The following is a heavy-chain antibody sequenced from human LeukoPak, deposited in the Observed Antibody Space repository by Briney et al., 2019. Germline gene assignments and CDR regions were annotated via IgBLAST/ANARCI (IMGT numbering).Heavy chain of an antibody. J-gene: IGHJ3*02. CDR2: IIPIVGIA. CDR3: ARVSYCSGGSCYYGADAFDI. D-gene: IGHD2-15*01. V-gene: IGHV1-69*10. Sequence: SVKVSCKVSGGTFSSYAIRWVRQAPGQGLEWLGQIIPIVGIANYAQKFQGRVKITADKSTSTAYMELSSLRAEDTAVYYCARVSYCSGGSCYYGADAFDIWGQGTMVTVSS. CDR1: GGTFSSYA.